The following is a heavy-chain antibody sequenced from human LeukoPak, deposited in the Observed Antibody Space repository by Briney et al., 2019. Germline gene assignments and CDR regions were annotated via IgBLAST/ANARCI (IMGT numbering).Heavy chain of an antibody. Sequence: PSETLSLTFTVSGGSISSYYWSWIRQPPGKGLEWIGYIYYSGSTNYNPSLKSRVTISIDTSKNQFSLKLNSMTAADTAVYYCARGRAIVVVPAADLDYWGQGTLATVSS. V-gene: IGHV4-59*12. CDR1: GGSISSYY. CDR3: ARGRAIVVVPAADLDY. J-gene: IGHJ4*02. CDR2: IYYSGST. D-gene: IGHD2-2*01.